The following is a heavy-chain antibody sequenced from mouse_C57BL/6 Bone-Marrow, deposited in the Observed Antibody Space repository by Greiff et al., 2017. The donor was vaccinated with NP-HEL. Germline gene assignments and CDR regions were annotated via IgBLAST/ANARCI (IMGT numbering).Heavy chain of an antibody. CDR1: GFSLTSYG. V-gene: IGHV2-2*01. Sequence: VKVIESGPGLVQPSQSLSITCTVSGFSLTSYGVHWVRQSPGKGLEWLGVIWSGGSTDYNAAFISRLSISKDNSKSQVFFKMNSLQADDTAIYYCARGWLLLYWYFDVWGTGTTVTVSS. D-gene: IGHD2-3*01. CDR2: IWSGGST. CDR3: ARGWLLLYWYFDV. J-gene: IGHJ1*03.